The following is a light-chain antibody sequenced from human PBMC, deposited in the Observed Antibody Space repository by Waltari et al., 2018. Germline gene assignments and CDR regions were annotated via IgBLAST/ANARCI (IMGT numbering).Light chain of an antibody. Sequence: SYELTQPPSVSVSPGQTARITSSGDALPKQYAHWYQQKPGQAPVLVKYKTSGRPSGIPGRFSGSSSGRPLTLTISGVQAEDGADYYCQSADSSGTYHVVFGGGTKLTGL. CDR3: QSADSSGTYHVV. CDR2: KTS. CDR1: ALPKQY. J-gene: IGLJ2*01. V-gene: IGLV3-25*03.